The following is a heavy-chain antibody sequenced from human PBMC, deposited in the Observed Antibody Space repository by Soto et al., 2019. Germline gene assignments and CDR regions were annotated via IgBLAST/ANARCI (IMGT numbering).Heavy chain of an antibody. V-gene: IGHV4-59*01. J-gene: IGHJ6*02. CDR1: GGSISSFY. CDR2: IYYGGST. CDR3: AKWGDGMDV. D-gene: IGHD3-16*01. Sequence: SETLSLTCTVSGGSISSFYCSWIRQPPGKGLEWIGYIYYGGSTKYNPSLESRVTMSVDKSKKQFSLNLRSVTAADTAVYYCAKWGDGMDVWGQGTTVTVSS.